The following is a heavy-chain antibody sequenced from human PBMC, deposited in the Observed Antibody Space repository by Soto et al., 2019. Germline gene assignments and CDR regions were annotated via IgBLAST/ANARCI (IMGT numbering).Heavy chain of an antibody. CDR1: AFTFSSYS. Sequence: EVQLLESVGGLVQPGGSLRLSCAASAFTFSSYSMSWVRQAPVKGLEWVSAISGSGDSTYYADSVKGRFTISRDNSKNTLYLQMNSLRAEDTAVYYCARRGSGSYYDYWGQGTLVTVSS. J-gene: IGHJ4*02. CDR3: ARRGSGSYYDY. CDR2: ISGSGDST. V-gene: IGHV3-23*01. D-gene: IGHD1-26*01.